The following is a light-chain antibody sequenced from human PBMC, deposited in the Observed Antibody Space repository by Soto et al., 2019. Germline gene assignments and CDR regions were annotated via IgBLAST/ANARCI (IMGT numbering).Light chain of an antibody. Sequence: VLSKSAGTLSLSPRKRATLSFRASQSVSSSCLAWYQQKPGQAPRLLIYGASSRATGIPDRFSGSGSGTDFTLTISRLEPEDFAVYYCQQYGSSLITFGQGTRLEI. CDR1: QSVSSSC. CDR2: GAS. V-gene: IGKV3-20*01. J-gene: IGKJ5*01. CDR3: QQYGSSLIT.